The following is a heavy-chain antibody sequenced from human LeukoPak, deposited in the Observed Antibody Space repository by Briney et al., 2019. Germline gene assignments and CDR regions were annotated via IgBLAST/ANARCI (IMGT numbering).Heavy chain of an antibody. CDR2: IYYSGST. CDR3: ARVVGGCSSISCLESWFDP. V-gene: IGHV4-39*07. CDR1: GGSISSSSYY. Sequence: PSETLSLTCTVSGGSISSSSYYWGWIRQPPGKGLEWIGSIYYSGSTYYNPSLKSRVTISVDTSKNQFSLKLSSVTAADTAVYYCARVVGGCSSISCLESWFDPWGQGTLVTVSS. J-gene: IGHJ5*02. D-gene: IGHD2-2*01.